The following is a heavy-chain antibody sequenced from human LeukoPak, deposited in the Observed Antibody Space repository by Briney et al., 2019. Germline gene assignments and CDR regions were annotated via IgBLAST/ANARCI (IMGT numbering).Heavy chain of an antibody. V-gene: IGHV1-8*01. CDR2: MNPNSGNT. CDR3: AKPGLRYFDWLLHFDY. Sequence: AASVKVSCKASGYTFTSYDINWVRQATGQGLEWMGWMNPNSGNTGYAQKFQGRVTMTRNTSISTAYMELSSLRSEDTAVYYCAKPGLRYFDWLLHFDYWGQGTLVTVSS. J-gene: IGHJ4*02. D-gene: IGHD3-9*01. CDR1: GYTFTSYD.